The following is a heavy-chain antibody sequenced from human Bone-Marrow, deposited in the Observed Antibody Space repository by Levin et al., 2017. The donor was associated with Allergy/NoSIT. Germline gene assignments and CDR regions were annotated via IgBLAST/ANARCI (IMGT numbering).Heavy chain of an antibody. CDR2: ISDDGSQK. V-gene: IGHV3-30*18. CDR1: GFTFSNYA. D-gene: IGHD5-12*01. CDR3: AKVEVAYDY. J-gene: IGHJ4*02. Sequence: GGSLRLSCAGAGFTFSNYAIHWLRQAPGKGLEWVAIISDDGSQKYYADSVKGRFTISRDNSKNTVYLQMNSLRIEDTALYYCAKVEVAYDYWGQGTLVTVSS.